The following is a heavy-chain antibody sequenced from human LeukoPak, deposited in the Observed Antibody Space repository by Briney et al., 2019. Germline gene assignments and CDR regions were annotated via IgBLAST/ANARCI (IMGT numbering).Heavy chain of an antibody. CDR2: INPSDGST. Sequence: ASVKVSCKASGYTFTSYYMHWVRQAPGQGLEWMGIINPSDGSTNYAQKFQGRVTMTRDRSRSTVYLELSSLRSEDTAVYYCTRPKDSGSHLFLFDYWDQGTLVTVSS. CDR1: GYTFTSYY. V-gene: IGHV1-46*01. CDR3: TRPKDSGSHLFLFDY. D-gene: IGHD1-26*01. J-gene: IGHJ4*02.